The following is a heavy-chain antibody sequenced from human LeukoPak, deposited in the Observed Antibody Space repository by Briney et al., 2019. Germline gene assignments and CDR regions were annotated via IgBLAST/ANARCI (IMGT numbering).Heavy chain of an antibody. D-gene: IGHD3-22*01. CDR2: IYYSGST. J-gene: IGHJ5*02. Sequence: SETLSLTCTVSGGSISSSSYYWGWIRQPPGKGLEWIGNIYYSGSTYYNPSLKSRVTISIDTSENQFSLKLSSVTAADTAVYYCARAPREVYYYDTGRWDPWGQGTLVTVSS. CDR3: ARAPREVYYYDTGRWDP. CDR1: GGSISSSSYY. V-gene: IGHV4-39*07.